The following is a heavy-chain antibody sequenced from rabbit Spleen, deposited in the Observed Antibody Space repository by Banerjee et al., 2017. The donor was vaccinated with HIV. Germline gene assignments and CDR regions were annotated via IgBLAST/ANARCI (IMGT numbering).Heavy chain of an antibody. CDR3: ARDSGSSFSSYGMDL. D-gene: IGHD8-1*01. J-gene: IGHJ6*01. CDR1: GIDLSGNYY. Sequence: QQQLEESGGGLVKPGGSLTLTCKASGIDLSGNYYVCWVRQAPGKGLEWTACIYDGNSINTYYASWAKGRFTISKTSSTTVTLQMTSLTAADTATYFCARDSGSSFSSYGMDLWGQGTLVTVS. V-gene: IGHV1S45*01. CDR2: IYDGNSINT.